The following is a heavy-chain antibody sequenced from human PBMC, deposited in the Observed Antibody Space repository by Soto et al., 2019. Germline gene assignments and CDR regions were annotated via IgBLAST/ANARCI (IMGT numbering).Heavy chain of an antibody. CDR2: TYYRSKWYN. D-gene: IGHD2-2*01. Sequence: SQTLSLTCAISGDSVSSNSAAWNWIRQSPSRGLEWLGRTYYRSKWYNDYAVSVKSRITINPDTSKNQFSLQLNSVTPEDTAVYYCARDRIVVVPAAILYYYYYCMDVRGQGTTFTASS. CDR3: ARDRIVVVPAAILYYYYYCMDV. J-gene: IGHJ6*02. V-gene: IGHV6-1*01. CDR1: GDSVSSNSAA.